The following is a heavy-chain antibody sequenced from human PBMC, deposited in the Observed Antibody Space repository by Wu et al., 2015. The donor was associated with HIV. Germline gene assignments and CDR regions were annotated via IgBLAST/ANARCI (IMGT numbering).Heavy chain of an antibody. Sequence: QVQVVQSGAEVKKPGSSVKVSCETSGGSFSRYAISWVRQAPGQGLEWMGGIIPMFGTTKFAQKFLGRVTLTTDELRTTAYMELSSLKSEDTAVYYCAINTDSVATSLYSLGVWGQGTVVTVSS. V-gene: IGHV1-69*05. CDR3: AINTDSVATSLYSLGV. J-gene: IGHJ6*02. CDR1: GGSFSRYA. D-gene: IGHD5-12*01. CDR2: IIPMFGTT.